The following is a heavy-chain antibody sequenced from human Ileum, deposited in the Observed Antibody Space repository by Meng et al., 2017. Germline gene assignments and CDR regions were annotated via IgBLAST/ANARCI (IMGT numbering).Heavy chain of an antibody. Sequence: QGELQEPGPGLVKPSQTLSLTCTVSGGSISSGGYYWSWIRQHSGKGLEWIGYIYSSGSTYYNPSLKSLVSISVDTSKNQFSLKLSSVTAADTAVYYCARGPGRGSGSGSFDYWGQGTLVTVSS. D-gene: IGHD3-10*01. CDR2: IYSSGST. CDR3: ARGPGRGSGSGSFDY. V-gene: IGHV4-31*01. CDR1: GGSISSGGYY. J-gene: IGHJ4*02.